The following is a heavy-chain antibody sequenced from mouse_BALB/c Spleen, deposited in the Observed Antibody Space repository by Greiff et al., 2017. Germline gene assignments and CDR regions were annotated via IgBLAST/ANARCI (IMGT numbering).Heavy chain of an antibody. V-gene: IGHV5-6-5*01. CDR3: AREDDGYYPSMDY. J-gene: IGHJ4*01. Sequence: EVKLQESGGGLVKPGGSLKLSCAASGFTFSSYAMSWVRQTPEKRLEWVASISSGGSTYYPDSVKGRFTISRDNARNILYLQMSSLRSEDTAMYYCAREDDGYYPSMDYWGQGTSVTVSS. CDR1: GFTFSSYA. D-gene: IGHD2-3*01. CDR2: ISSGGST.